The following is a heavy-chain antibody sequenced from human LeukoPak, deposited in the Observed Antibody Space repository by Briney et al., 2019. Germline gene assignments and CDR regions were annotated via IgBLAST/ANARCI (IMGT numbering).Heavy chain of an antibody. D-gene: IGHD2-15*01. CDR2: IYPGDSDT. Sequence: GESLKISCRGSGYSFTSYWIGWVRQMPGKGLEWMGIIYPGDSDTRYSPSFQGQVTISADKSISTAYLQWSSLKASDTAMYYCARIYCSGGNCYSLELFYFDYWGQGTLVTVSS. CDR1: GYSFTSYW. V-gene: IGHV5-51*01. J-gene: IGHJ4*02. CDR3: ARIYCSGGNCYSLELFYFDY.